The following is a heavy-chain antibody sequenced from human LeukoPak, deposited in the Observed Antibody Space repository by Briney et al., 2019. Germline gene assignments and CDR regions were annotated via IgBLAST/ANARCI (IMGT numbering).Heavy chain of an antibody. CDR1: GGSISTYY. CDR3: ARGAVLRYFDWLLNPYFDY. D-gene: IGHD3-9*01. CDR2: IYASGST. V-gene: IGHV4-4*07. J-gene: IGHJ4*02. Sequence: SETLSLTCSVSGGSISTYYWSWIRLPAGKGLEWIGRIYASGSTNYNPSLKSRVTMSVDTSKNQFSLKLSSVTAADTAVYYCARGAVLRYFDWLLNPYFDYWGQGTLVTVSS.